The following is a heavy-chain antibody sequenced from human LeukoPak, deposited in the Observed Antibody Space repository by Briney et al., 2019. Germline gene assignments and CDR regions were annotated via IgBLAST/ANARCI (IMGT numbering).Heavy chain of an antibody. CDR1: GGSVSSGSYY. V-gene: IGHV4-61*01. CDR2: IYYRGST. D-gene: IGHD3-10*01. CDR3: ASGGPYYYGSGSYPH. J-gene: IGHJ4*02. Sequence: SETLSLTCTVSGGSVSSGSYYWSWIRQPPGKGLEWIGYIYYRGSTNYNPSLKSRVTISVDTSKNQFSLKLSSVTAADTAVYYCASGGPYYYGSGSYPHWGQGTLVAVSS.